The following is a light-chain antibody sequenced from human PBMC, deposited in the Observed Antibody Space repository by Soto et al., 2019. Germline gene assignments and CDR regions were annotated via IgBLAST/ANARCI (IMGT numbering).Light chain of an antibody. Sequence: QSVLTQPPSASGTPGQRVTISCSGSSSNIGSNTVNWYQQLPGTAPKLLIYSNNQRPSGVPDRFSGSKSGTSASLAISGLQSEDDAHYYCAAWDDSLNGVVFGGGTKLTVL. J-gene: IGLJ2*01. CDR1: SSNIGSNT. CDR3: AAWDDSLNGVV. V-gene: IGLV1-44*01. CDR2: SNN.